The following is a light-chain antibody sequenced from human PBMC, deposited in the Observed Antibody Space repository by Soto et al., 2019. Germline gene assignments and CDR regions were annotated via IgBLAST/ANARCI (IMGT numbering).Light chain of an antibody. J-gene: IGLJ2*01. CDR3: CSYAGSRRV. Sequence: QSALTQPASVSVSPGQSITISCTGTSSDVGSYNFVSWYQQPPGKAPKLMIYEVSKRPSGVSNRFSGSKSGNTASLTISGLQAEDEADYYCCSYAGSRRVFGGGTKLTVL. CDR2: EVS. CDR1: SSDVGSYNF. V-gene: IGLV2-23*02.